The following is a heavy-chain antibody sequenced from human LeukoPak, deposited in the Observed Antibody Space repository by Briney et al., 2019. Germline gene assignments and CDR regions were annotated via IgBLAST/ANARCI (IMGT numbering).Heavy chain of an antibody. CDR3: GRSGYYDSSIDY. CDR1: AGSINRYY. V-gene: IGHV4-59*01. J-gene: IGHJ4*02. Sequence: KPSETLSLTCTVSAGSINRYYWIWIRQPPGKGLEWIGYIHDTGSTKNNPSLRSRVTISVDPSKNQVSLKMRFVTAADTAVYYCGRSGYYDSSIDYWGQGTLVTVSS. D-gene: IGHD3-22*01. CDR2: IHDTGST.